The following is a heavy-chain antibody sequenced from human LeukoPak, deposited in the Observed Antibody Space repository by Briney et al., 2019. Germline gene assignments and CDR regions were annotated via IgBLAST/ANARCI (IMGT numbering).Heavy chain of an antibody. V-gene: IGHV4-34*01. J-gene: IGHJ5*02. CDR3: ASMVVTANRTRYNWFDP. D-gene: IGHD2-21*02. CDR1: GGSFSGYY. CDR2: INHSGST. Sequence: SETLSLTCAVYGGSFSGYYWSWIRQPPGKGLEWIGEINHSGSTNYNPSLKSRVTISVDTSKNQFSLKLSSVTAADTAVYYCASMVVTANRTRYNWFDPWGQGTLVTVSS.